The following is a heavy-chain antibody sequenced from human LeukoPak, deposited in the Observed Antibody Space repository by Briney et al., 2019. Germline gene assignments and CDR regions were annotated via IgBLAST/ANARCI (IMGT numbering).Heavy chain of an antibody. Sequence: ASVKVSCKASGYTFTSYDINWVRQATGQGLEWMGWMNPNSGNTGYAQKFQGRVTMTRNTSISTAYMELSSLRSEDTALYYCARGARGSYGSGSYYIYWFDPWGQGTLVTVSS. CDR1: GYTFTSYD. J-gene: IGHJ5*02. D-gene: IGHD3-10*01. CDR3: ARGARGSYGSGSYYIYWFDP. V-gene: IGHV1-8*01. CDR2: MNPNSGNT.